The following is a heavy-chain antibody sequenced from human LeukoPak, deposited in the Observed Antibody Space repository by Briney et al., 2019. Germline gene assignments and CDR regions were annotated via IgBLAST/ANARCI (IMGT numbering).Heavy chain of an antibody. Sequence: SVKVSCKASGGTFSSYAIRWVRQAPGQGLEWMGGIIPIFGTANYAQKFQGRVTITADESTSTAYMELSSLRSEDTAVYYCARAAAVSPAFHYWGQGTLVTVSS. CDR3: ARAAAVSPAFHY. V-gene: IGHV1-69*13. CDR2: IIPIFGTA. J-gene: IGHJ4*02. CDR1: GGTFSSYA. D-gene: IGHD6-13*01.